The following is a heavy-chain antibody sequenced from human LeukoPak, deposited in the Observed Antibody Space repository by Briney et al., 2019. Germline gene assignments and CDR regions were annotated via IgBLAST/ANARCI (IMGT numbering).Heavy chain of an antibody. Sequence: SETLSLTCAVYVGSFSGYYWSWIRQPPGKGLEWIGEINHSGSTNYNPSLKSRVTISVDTSKNQFSLKLSSVTAADTAVYYCARGRSGWPKLYYFDYWGQGTLVTVSS. CDR2: INHSGST. CDR1: VGSFSGYY. D-gene: IGHD6-19*01. CDR3: ARGRSGWPKLYYFDY. V-gene: IGHV4-34*01. J-gene: IGHJ4*02.